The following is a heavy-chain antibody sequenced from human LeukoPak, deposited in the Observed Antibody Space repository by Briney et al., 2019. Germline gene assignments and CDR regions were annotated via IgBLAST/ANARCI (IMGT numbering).Heavy chain of an antibody. CDR1: GFTFSSYW. CDR3: AKVSQAQKVGAIDY. D-gene: IGHD1-26*01. V-gene: IGHV3-7*03. J-gene: IGHJ4*02. Sequence: PGGSLRLSCAASGFTFSSYWMSWVRQAPGKGLEWVANIKQDGSEKYYVDSVKGRFTISRDNAKNSLYPQMNSLRAEDMALYYCAKVSQAQKVGAIDYWGQGTLVTVSS. CDR2: IKQDGSEK.